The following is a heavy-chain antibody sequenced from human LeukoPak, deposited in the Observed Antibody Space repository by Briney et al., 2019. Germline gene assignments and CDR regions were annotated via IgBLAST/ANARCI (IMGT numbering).Heavy chain of an antibody. J-gene: IGHJ4*02. CDR3: ASFPGYDILTGYYN. D-gene: IGHD3-9*01. Sequence: SETLSLTCAVYGGSFSGYYWSWIRQPPGKGLEWIGEINHSGSTNYNPSLKSRVTISVDTSKNQFSLKLSSVTAADTAVYYCASFPGYDILTGYYNWGQGTLVTVSS. V-gene: IGHV4-34*01. CDR2: INHSGST. CDR1: GGSFSGYY.